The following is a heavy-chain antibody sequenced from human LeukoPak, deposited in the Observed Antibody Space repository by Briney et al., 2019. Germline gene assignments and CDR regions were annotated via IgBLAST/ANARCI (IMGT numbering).Heavy chain of an antibody. J-gene: IGHJ2*01. CDR3: AKDYPRYYDSSGRRYWYFDL. CDR1: GFTFSSYG. D-gene: IGHD3-22*01. CDR2: ISGSGGST. V-gene: IGHV3-23*01. Sequence: GGTLRLSCAASGFTFSSYGMSWVRQAPGKGLEWVSTISGSGGSTYYADSVKGRFTISRDNSKNTLYLQMNSLRAEDTAVYYCAKDYPRYYDSSGRRYWYFDLWGRGTLVTVSS.